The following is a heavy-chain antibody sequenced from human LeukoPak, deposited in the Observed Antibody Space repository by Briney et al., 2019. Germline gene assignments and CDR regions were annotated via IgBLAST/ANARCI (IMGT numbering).Heavy chain of an antibody. CDR2: IYYSGTT. V-gene: IGHV4-39*01. D-gene: IGHD1-26*01. J-gene: IGHJ4*02. CDR3: ARHLYSGSSPIDY. Sequence: PSETLSLTCTVSGGSISSRSYYWGWIRQAPGKGLEWIGSIYYSGTTYYIPSLKSRVTISVDTSKNQFLLELTSVTAADTAVYYCARHLYSGSSPIDYWGQGTLVIVSS. CDR1: GGSISSRSYY.